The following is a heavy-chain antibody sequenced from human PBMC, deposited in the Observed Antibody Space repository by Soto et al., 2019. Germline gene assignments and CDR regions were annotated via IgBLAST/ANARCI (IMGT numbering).Heavy chain of an antibody. J-gene: IGHJ2*01. CDR3: AKNRGSGSYTNWNFDV. Sequence: GGSLRLSCAASGFTFSSYSMNWVRQAPGKGLEWVSYISSSSSTIYYADSVKGRFTISRDNSKNTLYLQMNGLRAEDTAVYYCAKNRGSGSYTNWNFDVWGRGTLVTVSS. CDR2: ISSSSSTI. D-gene: IGHD1-26*01. CDR1: GFTFSSYS. V-gene: IGHV3-48*01.